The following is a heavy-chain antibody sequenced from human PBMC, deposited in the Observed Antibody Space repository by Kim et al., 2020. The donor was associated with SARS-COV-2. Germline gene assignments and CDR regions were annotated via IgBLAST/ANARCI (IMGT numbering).Heavy chain of an antibody. D-gene: IGHD3-3*01. J-gene: IGHJ6*02. CDR2: ISSSGSTI. V-gene: IGHV3-48*03. CDR1: GFTFSSYE. CDR3: ARGDDFWSGYFPYYYYYGMDV. Sequence: GGSLRLSCAASGFTFSSYEMNWVRQAPGKGLEWVSYISSSGSTIYYADSVKGRFTISRDNAKNSLYLQMNSLRAEDTAVYYCARGDDFWSGYFPYYYYYGMDVWGQGTTVAVSS.